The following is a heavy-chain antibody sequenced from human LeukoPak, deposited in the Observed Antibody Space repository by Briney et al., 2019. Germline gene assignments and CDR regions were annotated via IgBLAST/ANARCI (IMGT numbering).Heavy chain of an antibody. CDR3: GKDPNGDYVGAFDF. Sequence: GGSLRLSCAVSGITLSNYALIWVRQAPGKGLEWISAIRGTGGTTYYADSVKGRCTISRDNSRNTVYLQMNSLRAEDTALYFCGKDPNGDYVGAFDFWGPGTMVTVSS. J-gene: IGHJ3*01. CDR1: GITLSNYA. CDR2: IRGTGGTT. V-gene: IGHV3-23*01. D-gene: IGHD4-17*01.